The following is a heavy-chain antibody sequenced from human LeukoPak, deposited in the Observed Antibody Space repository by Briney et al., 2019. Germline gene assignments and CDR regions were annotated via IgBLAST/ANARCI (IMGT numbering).Heavy chain of an antibody. Sequence: PGGSLRLSCAASGFTFSSYGMSWVRQAPGKGLEWVSSISHIGSYIYYSDSVKGRFTISRDNAKNSLYLQMNSLRAEDTAVYYCARDPREMWERGNVFDIWGQGTMVTVSS. CDR1: GFTFSSYG. CDR3: ARDPREMWERGNVFDI. D-gene: IGHD1-26*01. J-gene: IGHJ3*02. V-gene: IGHV3-21*01. CDR2: ISHIGSYI.